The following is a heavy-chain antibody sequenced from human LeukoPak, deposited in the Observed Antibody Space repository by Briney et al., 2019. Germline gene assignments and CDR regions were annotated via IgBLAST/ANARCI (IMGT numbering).Heavy chain of an antibody. V-gene: IGHV3-23*01. CDR2: ISGSGGST. CDR3: AKVRDSSGWYFEVDY. CDR1: GFTFSSYA. D-gene: IGHD6-19*01. Sequence: GGSLRLSCAASGFTFSSYAMSWVRQAPGKGLEWVSAISGSGGSTYYADSVEGRFTISRDNSKNTLYLQMNSLRAEDTAVYYCAKVRDSSGWYFEVDYWGQGTLVTVSS. J-gene: IGHJ4*02.